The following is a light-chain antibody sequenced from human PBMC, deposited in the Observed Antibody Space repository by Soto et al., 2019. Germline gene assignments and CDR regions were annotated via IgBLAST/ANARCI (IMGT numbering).Light chain of an antibody. Sequence: QSVLTQPASVSGSPGQSITISCTVTSSNVDSFDYVSWYQLHPGNAPKLVIYDVYNRPSGVSDRFSGSKSGNTASLTISGLRSEDEAEYYCSSYTSGIALFGGGTKLTVL. CDR2: DVY. CDR3: SSYTSGIAL. J-gene: IGLJ3*02. CDR1: SSNVDSFDY. V-gene: IGLV2-14*03.